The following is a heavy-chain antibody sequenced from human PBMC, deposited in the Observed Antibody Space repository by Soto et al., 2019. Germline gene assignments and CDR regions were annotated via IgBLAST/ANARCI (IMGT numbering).Heavy chain of an antibody. J-gene: IGHJ3*02. Sequence: AASVKVSCKASGYTFTSYYMHWVRQAPGQGLEWMGIINPSGGSTSYAQKFQGRVTMTRDTSTSTVYMELSSLRSEDTAVYYCARGVERITMIVVVIASPLDAFDIWGQGTMVTVSS. D-gene: IGHD3-22*01. V-gene: IGHV1-46*01. CDR3: ARGVERITMIVVVIASPLDAFDI. CDR1: GYTFTSYY. CDR2: INPSGGST.